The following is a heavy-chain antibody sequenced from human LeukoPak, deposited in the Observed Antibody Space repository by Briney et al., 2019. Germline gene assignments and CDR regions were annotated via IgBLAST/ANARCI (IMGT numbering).Heavy chain of an antibody. CDR1: GGSISSYY. CDR2: IYYSGST. V-gene: IGHV4-59*01. J-gene: IGHJ5*02. D-gene: IGHD3-10*01. CDR3: ATSYYGSGTYYNWFDP. Sequence: SETLSLTCTVSGGSISSYYWSWIRQPPGKGLEWIGYIYYSGSTNYNPSHKSRVTISIDTSKNQFSLKLTSVTAADTAVYYCATSYYGSGTYYNWFDPWGQGTLVTVSS.